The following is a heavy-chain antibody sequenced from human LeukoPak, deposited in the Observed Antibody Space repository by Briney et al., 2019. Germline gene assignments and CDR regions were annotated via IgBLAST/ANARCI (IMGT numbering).Heavy chain of an antibody. D-gene: IGHD1-26*01. CDR2: ISYDGSNK. CDR3: AKDLVWRGSPV. Sequence: PGRSLRLSCAASGFTFSRYGMHWVRQAPGKGLEWVAVISYDGSNKYYADSVKGRFTISRDNSKNTLYLQMNSLRAEDTAVYYCAKDLVWRGSPVWGQGTMVTVSS. V-gene: IGHV3-30*18. J-gene: IGHJ3*01. CDR1: GFTFSRYG.